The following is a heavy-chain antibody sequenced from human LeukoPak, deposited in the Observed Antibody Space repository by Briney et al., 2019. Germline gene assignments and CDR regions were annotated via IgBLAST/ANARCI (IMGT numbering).Heavy chain of an antibody. CDR2: INHSGST. CDR1: GGSFSGYY. Sequence: PSETLSLTCAVYGGSFSGYYWSWIRQPPGKGLEWIGEINHSGSTNYNPSLKSRVTISVDTSKNQFSLKLSSVTAADTAVYYCARRSVWFGQGGWFDPWGQGTLVTVSS. V-gene: IGHV4-34*01. CDR3: ARRSVWFGQGGWFDP. D-gene: IGHD3-10*01. J-gene: IGHJ5*02.